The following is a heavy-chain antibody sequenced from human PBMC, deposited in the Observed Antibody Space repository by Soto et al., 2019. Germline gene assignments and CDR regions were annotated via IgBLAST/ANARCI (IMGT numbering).Heavy chain of an antibody. CDR3: ARVPRQLTTNYDFWSGSRRGWFDP. D-gene: IGHD3-3*01. V-gene: IGHV4-34*01. J-gene: IGHJ5*02. CDR2: INHSGST. Sequence: SSETLSLTCAVYGGSFSGYYWSWIRHPPGKGLEWIGEINHSGSTNYNPSLKSRVTISVDTSKNQFSLKLSSVTAADTAVYYCARVPRQLTTNYDFWSGSRRGWFDPWGQGTLVTVSS. CDR1: GGSFSGYY.